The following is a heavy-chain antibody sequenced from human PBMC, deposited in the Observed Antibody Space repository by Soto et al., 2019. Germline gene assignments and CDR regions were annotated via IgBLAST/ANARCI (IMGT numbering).Heavy chain of an antibody. CDR1: GYSISSSNW. CDR2: IYYSGTT. J-gene: IGHJ4*02. CDR3: ARGSTGYSSSWYRY. D-gene: IGHD6-13*01. Sequence: SETLSLTCAVSGYSISSSNWWGWIRQPPGKGLEWIGYIYYSGTTYYNPSLKSRVTMSVDTSKNQFSLKLTSVTAADTAVYYCARGSTGYSSSWYRYWGQGTLVTVSS. V-gene: IGHV4-28*01.